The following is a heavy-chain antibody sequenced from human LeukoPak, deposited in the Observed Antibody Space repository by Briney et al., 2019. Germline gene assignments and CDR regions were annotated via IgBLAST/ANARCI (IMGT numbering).Heavy chain of an antibody. J-gene: IGHJ3*02. V-gene: IGHV4-59*01. CDR3: ARAGYYDILTGYYGDAFDI. D-gene: IGHD3-9*01. CDR2: IYYSGST. CDR1: RFIFSSYS. Sequence: GSLRLSCAASRFIFSSYSMNWIRQPPGKGLEWIGYIYYSGSTNYNPSLKSRVTISVDTSENQFSLKLSSVTAADTAVYYCARAGYYDILTGYYGDAFDIWGQGTMVTVSS.